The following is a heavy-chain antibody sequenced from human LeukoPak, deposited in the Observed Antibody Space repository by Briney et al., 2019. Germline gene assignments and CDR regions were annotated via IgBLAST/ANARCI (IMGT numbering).Heavy chain of an antibody. CDR3: AKVYSFGYYDSSGLDAFDI. J-gene: IGHJ3*02. V-gene: IGHV3-33*06. CDR2: IWFDGTNK. CDR1: GFTFRNYG. D-gene: IGHD3-22*01. Sequence: PGGSLRLSCAASGFTFRNYGMHWVRQAPGKGLEWVTVIWFDGTNKYYADSMKGRFTISRDNSKNTLFLQMNSLRDDDTAVYYCAKVYSFGYYDSSGLDAFDIWGQGTMVTVSS.